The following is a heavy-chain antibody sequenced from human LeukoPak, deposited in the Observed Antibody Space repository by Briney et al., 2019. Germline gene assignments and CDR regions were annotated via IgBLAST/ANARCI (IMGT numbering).Heavy chain of an antibody. Sequence: PSETLSLTCTVSGGSISSYYWSWIRQPPGKGLEWIGYIYYSGSTNYNPSLKSRVTISVDTSKNQFSLKLSSVTAADTAVYYCARAGSGWYKILDYWGQGTLVTVSS. CDR2: IYYSGST. D-gene: IGHD6-19*01. CDR1: GGSISSYY. V-gene: IGHV4-59*01. CDR3: ARAGSGWYKILDY. J-gene: IGHJ4*02.